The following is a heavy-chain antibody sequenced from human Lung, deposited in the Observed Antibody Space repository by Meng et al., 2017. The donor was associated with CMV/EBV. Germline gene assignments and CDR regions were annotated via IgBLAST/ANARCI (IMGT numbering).Heavy chain of an antibody. Sequence: SETXSLXXTVSGGSISSTYYYWGWIRQPPGRGLEWIGSLYYSGSTYYNPSLKSRVTVSVDTSKNQFSLKLTSVTAADTAIYYCARHHTYYFASGPNYYFDYWGQGXLVTVSS. CDR3: ARHHTYYFASGPNYYFDY. CDR1: GGSISSTYYY. CDR2: LYYSGST. J-gene: IGHJ4*02. D-gene: IGHD3-10*01. V-gene: IGHV4-39*01.